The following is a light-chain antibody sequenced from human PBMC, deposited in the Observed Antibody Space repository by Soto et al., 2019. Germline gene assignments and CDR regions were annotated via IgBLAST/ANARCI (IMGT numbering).Light chain of an antibody. V-gene: IGKV3-15*01. CDR2: AAS. CDR1: QSVSSN. CDR3: HQYNKWPYT. J-gene: IGKJ3*01. Sequence: EIVLTQSPATLSVSPGERATLSCRASQSVSSNLAWYQQKPGQAPRLLIYAASTRATGIPARFSGSGSGTECTLTITSLQSEDFAVYYCHQYNKWPYTCGPGTKVDIK.